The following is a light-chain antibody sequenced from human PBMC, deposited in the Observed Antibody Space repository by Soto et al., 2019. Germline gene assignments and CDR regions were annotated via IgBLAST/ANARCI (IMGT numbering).Light chain of an antibody. CDR1: SSDVGDWNY. V-gene: IGLV2-14*03. CDR2: DVS. Sequence: QSALTQPASVSGSPGQSITISCNGTSSDVGDWNYVCWYQKHPDKAPKLLIFDVSNRPSGVSSRFAGSKSGNTASLTISGLQVEDEADYFCSSYTPKSTVLFGGGTKLTVL. CDR3: SSYTPKSTVL. J-gene: IGLJ2*01.